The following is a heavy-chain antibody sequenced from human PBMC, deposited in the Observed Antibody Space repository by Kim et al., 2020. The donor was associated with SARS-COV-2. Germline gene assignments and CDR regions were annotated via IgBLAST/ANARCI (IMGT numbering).Heavy chain of an antibody. Sequence: ASVKVSCKVSGYTFTRLAVHWARQAPGKRLEWMGWFDAEDGETIYSQKFQGRVTITRDTAADTAYMELSGLRSEDTAVYYCATVDRTCRDYVDYCMQGT. J-gene: IGHJ4*02. CDR2: FDAEDGET. CDR1: GYTFTRLA. V-gene: IGHV1-24*01. CDR3: ATVDRTCRDYVDY.